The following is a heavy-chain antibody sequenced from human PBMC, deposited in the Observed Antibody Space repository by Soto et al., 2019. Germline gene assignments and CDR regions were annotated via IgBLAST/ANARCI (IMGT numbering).Heavy chain of an antibody. V-gene: IGHV3-30*02. D-gene: IGHD3-10*01. Sequence: GGSLRLSCAASGFTFYTYGMHWVRQVPGKGLQWVAIIWYDGGNKFYADSVKGRFTISRDNSKDTLYLEMNNLRVEDTAMFYCAKDRYYYGSWKFYNMGILDYWGQGTLVTVSS. CDR3: AKDRYYYGSWKFYNMGILDY. CDR2: IWYDGGNK. CDR1: GFTFYTYG. J-gene: IGHJ4*02.